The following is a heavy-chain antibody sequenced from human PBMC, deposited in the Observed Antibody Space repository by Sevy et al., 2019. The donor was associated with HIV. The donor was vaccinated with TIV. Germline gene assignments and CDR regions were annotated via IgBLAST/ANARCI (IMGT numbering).Heavy chain of an antibody. Sequence: GGSLRLSCAASGFTFDDYAMHWVRQAPGKGLEWVSVISWNSGSICYADSVKGRFSISRDNAKNSLYLQMNSLRTEDTALYYCAKDRNIAVSVQFDFWGQGTLVTVSS. J-gene: IGHJ4*02. V-gene: IGHV3-9*01. CDR3: AKDRNIAVSVQFDF. D-gene: IGHD6-19*01. CDR1: GFTFDDYA. CDR2: ISWNSGSI.